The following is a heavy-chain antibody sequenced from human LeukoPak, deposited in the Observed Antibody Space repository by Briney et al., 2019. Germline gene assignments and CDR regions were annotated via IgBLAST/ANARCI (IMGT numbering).Heavy chain of an antibody. CDR3: ARVYSSGWYVFDF. CDR2: ISYDGTIK. CDR1: GFTFSSYI. Sequence: GGSLRLSCAASGFTFSSYIMHWVRQAPGKGLEWVAVISYDGTIKYYADSVKGRFTVSRDNSKNTLYLQMNSLRAEDTAVYYCARVYSSGWYVFDFWGQGTLVTVSS. V-gene: IGHV3-30-3*01. J-gene: IGHJ4*02. D-gene: IGHD6-19*01.